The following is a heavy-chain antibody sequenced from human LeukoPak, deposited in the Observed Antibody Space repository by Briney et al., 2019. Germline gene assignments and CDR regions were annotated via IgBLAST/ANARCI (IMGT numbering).Heavy chain of an antibody. CDR2: IYHSGST. J-gene: IGHJ5*02. V-gene: IGHV4-4*02. CDR3: ARDYCTGTTCPNWFDP. CDR1: GGSISSSYW. D-gene: IGHD2-2*01. Sequence: SGTLSLTCAVSGGSISSSYWWSWIRQPPGKGLEWIGEIYHSGSTNYNLSLKSRVTISVDKSKNQFSLKLNSVTAADTAVYYCARDYCTGTTCPNWFDPWGQGTLVTVSS.